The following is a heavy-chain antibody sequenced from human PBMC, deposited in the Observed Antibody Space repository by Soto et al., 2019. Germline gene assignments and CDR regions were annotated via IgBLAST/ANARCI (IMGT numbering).Heavy chain of an antibody. J-gene: IGHJ4*02. Sequence: SETLSLTCTVSGGSISSSSFYWGWIRQPQGKGLECIGTISYSGTTYYNPSLKSRVTISVDTSKNQLSLKLSSVNAADTAVYYFARSTYCSGASCNYYFDYWGQGTLVTVSS. D-gene: IGHD2-15*01. CDR3: ARSTYCSGASCNYYFDY. CDR1: GGSISSSSFY. V-gene: IGHV4-39*01. CDR2: ISYSGTT.